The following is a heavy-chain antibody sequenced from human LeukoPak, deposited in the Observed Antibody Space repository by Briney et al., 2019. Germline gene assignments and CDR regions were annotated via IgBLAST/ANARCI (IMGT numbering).Heavy chain of an antibody. CDR3: ARAKYMGNYGYDYYGMDV. Sequence: PSETLSLTCAVSGDSISSYYWTWIRQPPGKGLEWIGYIYYSGTTNYNPSLKSRVTISIDTSKNQLSLKLSSVSAADTAVYYCARAKYMGNYGYDYYGMDVWGQGTTAAVSS. J-gene: IGHJ6*02. V-gene: IGHV4-59*08. D-gene: IGHD1-7*01. CDR2: IYYSGTT. CDR1: GDSISSYY.